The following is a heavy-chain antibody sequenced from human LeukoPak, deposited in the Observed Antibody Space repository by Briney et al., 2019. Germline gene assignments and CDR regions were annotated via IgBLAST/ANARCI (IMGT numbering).Heavy chain of an antibody. D-gene: IGHD3-22*01. J-gene: IGHJ4*02. V-gene: IGHV4-34*01. CDR3: ARGPPPDFDRSGFYYNY. CDR2: ISHAGGA. Sequence: SETLSLTCAIYGGSFSGYYWSWFRQPPGKGLEWIGEISHAGGASYNPSLKSRVTISEDTSKSQFSLNLSSVTAADTAVYYCARGPPPDFDRSGFYYNYWGQGTLVIVSS. CDR1: GGSFSGYY.